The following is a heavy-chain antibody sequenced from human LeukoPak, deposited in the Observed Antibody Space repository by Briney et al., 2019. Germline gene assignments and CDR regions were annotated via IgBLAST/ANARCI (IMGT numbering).Heavy chain of an antibody. CDR3: AREWQRGIAAAGTRIEGDY. D-gene: IGHD6-13*01. J-gene: IGHJ4*02. Sequence: GGSLRHSCAVSGFSVSGYWMTWVRQAPGKGLEWVANIKQDGSEKNYVDSVKGRFTISRDNAENSLFLQMNSLRVEDTAVYYCAREWQRGIAAAGTRIEGDYWGQGTLVAVSS. CDR2: IKQDGSEK. V-gene: IGHV3-7*01. CDR1: GFSVSGYW.